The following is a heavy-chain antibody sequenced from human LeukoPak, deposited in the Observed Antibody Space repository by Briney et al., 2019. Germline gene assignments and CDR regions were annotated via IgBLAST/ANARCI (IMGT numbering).Heavy chain of an antibody. D-gene: IGHD1-26*01. V-gene: IGHV3-33*01. Sequence: GGSLRLSCAASGFTFSSYGMHWVRQAPGKGLEWVAVIWYDGGNQYYADSVKGRFTISRDNSGNTAYLQMNSLRVEDTAVYFCARWGAGATIDYWGQGTLVTVSS. CDR3: ARWGAGATIDY. CDR1: GFTFSSYG. CDR2: IWYDGGNQ. J-gene: IGHJ4*02.